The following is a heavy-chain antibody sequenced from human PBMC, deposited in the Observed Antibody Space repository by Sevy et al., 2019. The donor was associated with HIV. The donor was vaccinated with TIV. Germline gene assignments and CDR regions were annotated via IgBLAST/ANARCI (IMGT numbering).Heavy chain of an antibody. CDR3: ARDLGEGYYDSSGYYY. V-gene: IGHV3-23*01. J-gene: IGHJ4*02. CDR2: ISDIGNT. Sequence: GESLKISCAASGFTFSSYGMSWVRQAPGKGLEWVSVISDIGNTYYADSVKGRFTMSRDNSKNTLYLQMNSLRAEDTAVYYCARDLGEGYYDSSGYYYWGQGTLVTVSS. CDR1: GFTFSSYG. D-gene: IGHD3-22*01.